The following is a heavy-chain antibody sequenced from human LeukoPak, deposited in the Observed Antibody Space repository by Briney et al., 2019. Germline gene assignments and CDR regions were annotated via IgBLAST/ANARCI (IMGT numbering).Heavy chain of an antibody. V-gene: IGHV3-48*04. D-gene: IGHD1-7*01. CDR3: ARMNYVSSGWGAPFDY. CDR1: GFTFSSFS. CDR2: IRSGGTNT. Sequence: PGGSLRLSCAASGFTFSSFSMNWVCQAPGKGLEWVSYIRSGGTNTDYTGSVKGRFTISRDNAKNSLYLQMNSLRAEGTAVYYCARMNYVSSGWGAPFDYWGQGTLVTVSS. J-gene: IGHJ4*02.